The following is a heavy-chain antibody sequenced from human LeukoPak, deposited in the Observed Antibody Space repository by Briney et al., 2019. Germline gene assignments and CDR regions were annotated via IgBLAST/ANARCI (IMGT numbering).Heavy chain of an antibody. Sequence: GGSLRLSCAASGFTFSSYGMHWVRQAPGKGLEWVAVIWYDGSNKYYANSVKARFTISRDNSKNTLYLQMNSLRAEDTAVNYCGRDANPLNRITMMPGDYWGQRTQVADSS. J-gene: IGHJ4*02. CDR2: IWYDGSNK. CDR1: GFTFSSYG. D-gene: IGHD3-22*01. V-gene: IGHV3-33*01. CDR3: GRDANPLNRITMMPGDY.